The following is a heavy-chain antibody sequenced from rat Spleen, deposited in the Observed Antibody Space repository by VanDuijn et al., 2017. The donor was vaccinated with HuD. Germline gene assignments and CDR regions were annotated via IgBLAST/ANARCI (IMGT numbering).Heavy chain of an antibody. CDR2: ISNTGGTT. J-gene: IGHJ4*01. CDR3: ARPNNYYVMDA. D-gene: IGHD1-10*01. Sequence: EVQLVESGGGLVQPGRSLKLSCVASGFTFNNYWMTWIRQAPGKGLEWVASISNTGGTTNYPDSVKGRISISRDNAKSTLHVQLNSLRSEDTATYYCARPNNYYVMDAWGQGASVTVSS. V-gene: IGHV5-31*01. CDR1: GFTFNNYW.